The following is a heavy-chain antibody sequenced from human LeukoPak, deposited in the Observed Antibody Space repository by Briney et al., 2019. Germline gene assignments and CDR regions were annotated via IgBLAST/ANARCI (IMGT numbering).Heavy chain of an antibody. CDR3: ARGCIVVVPAAVNRAHNWFDP. CDR2: INPSGGST. D-gene: IGHD2-2*01. V-gene: IGHV1-46*01. J-gene: IGHJ5*02. CDR1: GYTFTSYY. Sequence: GVSVKVSCKASGYTFTSYYMHWVRQAPGQGLEWMGIINPSGGSTSYAQKFQGRVTMTRDTSTSTVYMELSSLRSEDTAVYYCARGCIVVVPAAVNRAHNWFDPWGQGTLVTVSS.